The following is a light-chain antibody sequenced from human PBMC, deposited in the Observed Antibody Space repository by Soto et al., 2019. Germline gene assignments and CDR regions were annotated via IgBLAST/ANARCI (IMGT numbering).Light chain of an antibody. CDR2: GAS. CDR1: QSVSSRY. V-gene: IGKV3-20*01. J-gene: IGKJ1*01. Sequence: EIVLTQSPGTLCLSPGERATLSCRASQSVSSRYLGWYQQRFGQAPRLLIYGASSRATGIPDRFSGSGSGTDFTLTITSLEPEDYAVYYCQQYGSPPWTFGQGTKVDI. CDR3: QQYGSPPWT.